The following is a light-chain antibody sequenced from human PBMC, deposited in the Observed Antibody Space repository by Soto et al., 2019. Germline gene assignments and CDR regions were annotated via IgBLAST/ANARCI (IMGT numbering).Light chain of an antibody. J-gene: IGKJ1*01. CDR1: QRVSSN. Sequence: EIVMTQSPATLSVSPGERATLSCRASQRVSSNFAWYQQKPGQAPRLLIYGASTRATGIPARFSGSGSGTEFTLTISSLQSEDFAVYYCQQYNNWPWTFGQGTK. CDR2: GAS. V-gene: IGKV3-15*01. CDR3: QQYNNWPWT.